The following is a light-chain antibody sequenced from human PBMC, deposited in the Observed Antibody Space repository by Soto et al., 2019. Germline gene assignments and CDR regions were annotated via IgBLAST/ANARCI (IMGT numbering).Light chain of an antibody. CDR1: SSDIGGYNY. V-gene: IGLV2-14*03. Sequence: QSVLTQPASVSGSPGQSITISCTGTSSDIGGYNYVSWYQHYPGKAPKLVIYDVSTRPSGVSNRFSASKSGNTASLTISGLQTEDEADYYCVSYTSSSSLLFGGGTKLTVL. CDR3: VSYTSSSSLL. J-gene: IGLJ2*01. CDR2: DVS.